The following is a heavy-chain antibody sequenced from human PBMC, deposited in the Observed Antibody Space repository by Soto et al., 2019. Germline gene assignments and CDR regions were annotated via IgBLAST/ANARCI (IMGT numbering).Heavy chain of an antibody. CDR3: AKFRGAGSHYLYHFER. J-gene: IGHJ4*02. Sequence: EVQLLESGGGLIEPGGSLRLSCIASGFTFSTYATSWVRQAPGKGLEWVSMIPGSGGGTYYADSVKGRLTISRDTSRKTLYLQMNSLRVEDTAVYYCAKFRGAGSHYLYHFERWGQGTLVTVSS. D-gene: IGHD3-10*01. V-gene: IGHV3-23*01. CDR2: IPGSGGGT. CDR1: GFTFSTYA.